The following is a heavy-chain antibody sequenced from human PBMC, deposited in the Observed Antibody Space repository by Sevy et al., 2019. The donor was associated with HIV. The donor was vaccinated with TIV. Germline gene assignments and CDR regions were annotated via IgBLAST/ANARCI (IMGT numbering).Heavy chain of an antibody. CDR2: ISAYNGNT. CDR3: ARDYGSRSYSTLYYYYGMDV. D-gene: IGHD3-10*01. Sequence: AAVKVSCKASGYTFTSYGISWVRQAPRQGLERTGWISAYNGNTNYAQKLQGRVTMSTDRSTSSAYMELRCLRSDDTAVYYRARDYGSRSYSTLYYYYGMDVWGQGTTVHVSS. CDR1: GYTFTSYG. V-gene: IGHV1-18*01. J-gene: IGHJ6*02.